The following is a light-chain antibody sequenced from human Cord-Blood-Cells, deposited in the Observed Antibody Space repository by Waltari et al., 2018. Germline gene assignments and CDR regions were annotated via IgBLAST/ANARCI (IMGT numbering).Light chain of an antibody. V-gene: IGKV3-20*01. J-gene: IGKJ1*01. Sequence: EIVLTQSPGTLSLSPGERATLPCRASQSVSSSYLAWYQQKPGHAPRRLIYGASSRATGIPDRFSGSGSGTDFTRTISRLEPEDFAVYYCQQYGSSPRTFGQGTKVEIK. CDR1: QSVSSSY. CDR3: QQYGSSPRT. CDR2: GAS.